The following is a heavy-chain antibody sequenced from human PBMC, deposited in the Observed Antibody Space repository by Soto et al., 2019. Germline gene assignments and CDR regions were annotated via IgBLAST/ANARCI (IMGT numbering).Heavy chain of an antibody. J-gene: IGHJ6*02. Sequence: PGGSLRLSCAASGFTFSSYGMHWVRQAPGKGLEWVAVISYDGSNKYYADSVKGRFTISRDNSKNTLYLQMNSLRAEDTAVYYCAKEGIALARYYYGMDVWGQGTTVTVSS. V-gene: IGHV3-30*18. CDR3: AKEGIALARYYYGMDV. D-gene: IGHD6-19*01. CDR1: GFTFSSYG. CDR2: ISYDGSNK.